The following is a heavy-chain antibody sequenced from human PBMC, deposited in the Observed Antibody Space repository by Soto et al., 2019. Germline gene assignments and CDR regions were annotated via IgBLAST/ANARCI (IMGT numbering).Heavy chain of an antibody. V-gene: IGHV4-34*02. J-gene: IGHJ6*03. CDR2: INDSGNI. D-gene: IGHD3-10*01. CDR3: ARGLILWFGELSRRGGYYYYMDV. Sequence: QVQLQQWGAGLLKPSETLSLTCAVYGGSFSGYQWTWIRQTPEMGLEWIGEINDSGNINYNPSLKSGVTILVDTAKKQISVRLSSVTAADTAVYYCARGLILWFGELSRRGGYYYYMDVWGKGTTVTVSS. CDR1: GGSFSGYQ.